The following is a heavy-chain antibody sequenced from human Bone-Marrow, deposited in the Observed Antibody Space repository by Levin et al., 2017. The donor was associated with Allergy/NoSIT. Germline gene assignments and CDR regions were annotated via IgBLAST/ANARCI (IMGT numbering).Heavy chain of an antibody. CDR1: GFTFGDFP. Sequence: PGGSLRLSCSGSGFTFGDFPMSWFRQAPGKGLEWVGFIRSKAYGGTTEYAAAVKGRFTISRDDSKSIAYLQMSSLKIDDTAVYYCTRDRGPEGATDSWGQGTLVTVSS. J-gene: IGHJ4*02. CDR2: IRSKAYGGTT. D-gene: IGHD1-26*01. CDR3: TRDRGPEGATDS. V-gene: IGHV3-49*03.